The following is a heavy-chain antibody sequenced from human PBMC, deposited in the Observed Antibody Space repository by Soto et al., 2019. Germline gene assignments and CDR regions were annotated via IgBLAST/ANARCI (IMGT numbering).Heavy chain of an antibody. V-gene: IGHV4-34*01. D-gene: IGHD6-19*01. J-gene: IGHJ6*02. Sequence: SATLTLTLAVYGGSFSGYYWSWLRHPPGRGLELREGINQSRSNNYTPSLKSRVTMSVDTSKNQFSLKMSAVNAADTDVYYCARFLRRYDPRNPHSGWWAGRGYYYGMDVWGQGTTVTVS. CDR3: ARFLRRYDPRNPHSGWWAGRGYYYGMDV. CDR2: INQSRSN. CDR1: GGSFSGYY.